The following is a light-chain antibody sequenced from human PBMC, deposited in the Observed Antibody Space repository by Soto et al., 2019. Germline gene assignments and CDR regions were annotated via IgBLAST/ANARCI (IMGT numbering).Light chain of an antibody. V-gene: IGLV1-44*01. CDR3: AAWDASLNGVV. CDR1: SSNIGSNP. J-gene: IGLJ2*01. Sequence: QSVLTQPPSSYGTPGLRVTFSCSGSSSNIGSNPVSWYQLLPGTAPKLLIYDNERPSGVPDRFSGSKSGTSASLAISGLQSEDEADYYCAAWDASLNGVVFGGGTKLTV. CDR2: DN.